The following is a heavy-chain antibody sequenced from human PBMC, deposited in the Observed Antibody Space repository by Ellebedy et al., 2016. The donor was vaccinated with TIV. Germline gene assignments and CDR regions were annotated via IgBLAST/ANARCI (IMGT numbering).Heavy chain of an antibody. CDR3: ATDGSYGDFRSPAHAFET. CDR1: GFSFRSYW. Sequence: GESLKISCAASGFSFRSYWMSWVRQAPGRGLEWVANINQDERQRYYVDSVKGRFTISRDNTKSSLYLQMNSLRAEDTAVYYCATDGSYGDFRSPAHAFETWGQGTMVSVSS. J-gene: IGHJ3*02. V-gene: IGHV3-7*01. CDR2: INQDERQR. D-gene: IGHD4-17*01.